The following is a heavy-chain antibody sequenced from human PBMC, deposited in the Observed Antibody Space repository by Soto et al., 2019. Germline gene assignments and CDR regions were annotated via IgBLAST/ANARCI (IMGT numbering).Heavy chain of an antibody. D-gene: IGHD6-6*01. CDR1: GGSFSGYY. V-gene: IGHV4-34*01. J-gene: IGHJ4*02. CDR3: ARIDSSSSILYDY. Sequence: QVQLQQWGAGLLKPSETLSLTCAVYGGSFSGYYWSWISQPPGKGLEWIGEINHSGSTNYNPSLKSRVTISVDTSKNQFSLKLSSVTAADTAVYYCARIDSSSSILYDYWGQGTLVTVSS. CDR2: INHSGST.